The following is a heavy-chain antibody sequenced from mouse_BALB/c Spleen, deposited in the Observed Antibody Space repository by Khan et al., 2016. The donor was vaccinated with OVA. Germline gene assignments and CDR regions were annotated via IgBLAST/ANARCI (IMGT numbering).Heavy chain of an antibody. D-gene: IGHD2-10*01. J-gene: IGHJ4*01. CDR1: GYTFTSYV. V-gene: IGHV1S136*01. CDR2: INPYNDGT. CDR3: ARSTYYGNPYAMDY. Sequence: EVQLQQSGPELVKPGASVKMSCKASGYTFTSYVMHWVKQKPGQGLEWIGYINPYNDGTKYNEKFKGKATLTSDKSSGTSCVELSSLTSEDSAVYFGARSTYYGNPYAMDYWGQGTSVTVSS.